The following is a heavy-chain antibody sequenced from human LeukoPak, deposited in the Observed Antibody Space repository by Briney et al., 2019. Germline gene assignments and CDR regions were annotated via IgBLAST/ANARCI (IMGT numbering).Heavy chain of an antibody. CDR2: ISYDGNNK. Sequence: GGSLRLSCAASGFTFSSYGMHWVRQAPGKGLEWVAVISYDGNNKYYADSVKGRFTISRDNSKNTLYLQMNSLRAEDTAVYYCAKDRPQWLVTGKEFDYWGQGTLVTVSS. J-gene: IGHJ4*02. CDR3: AKDRPQWLVTGKEFDY. V-gene: IGHV3-30*18. D-gene: IGHD6-19*01. CDR1: GFTFSSYG.